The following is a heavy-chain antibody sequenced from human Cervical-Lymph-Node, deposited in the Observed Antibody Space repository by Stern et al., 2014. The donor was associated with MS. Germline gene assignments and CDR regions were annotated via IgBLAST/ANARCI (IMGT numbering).Heavy chain of an antibody. CDR1: GFSFSRYA. CDR2: IWYDGSNP. CDR3: ASAYSSSHYYFDY. J-gene: IGHJ4*02. D-gene: IGHD6-13*01. V-gene: IGHV3-33*01. Sequence: DQLVESGGGVVQPGRSLRLSCAASGFSFSRYAMHWVRQAPGKGLEWVALIWYDGSNPYYADSVTGRFTSSRDNFKNTLYLQMNSLRAEDTAVYYCASAYSSSHYYFDYWGQGTLVTVSS.